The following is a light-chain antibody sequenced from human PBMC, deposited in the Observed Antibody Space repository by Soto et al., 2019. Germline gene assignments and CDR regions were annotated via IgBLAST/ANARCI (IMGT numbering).Light chain of an antibody. CDR1: SSDIGSYKY. Sequence: QSALTQPASVSGSPGQSITISCTGTSSDIGSYKYVSWYQVHPGKAPKLIIYEVRSRPSVVSDRFSGSKSGNTASLTISGLQAEDEANYYCSSYTSGSTLVFGGGTQLTVL. J-gene: IGLJ3*02. CDR3: SSYTSGSTLV. V-gene: IGLV2-14*01. CDR2: EVR.